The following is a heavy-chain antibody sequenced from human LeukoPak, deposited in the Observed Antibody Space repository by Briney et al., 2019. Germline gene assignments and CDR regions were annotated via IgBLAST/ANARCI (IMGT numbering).Heavy chain of an antibody. Sequence: SVKVSCKASGGTFSSYAISWVRQAPGQGLEWMGRIIPILGIANYAQKFQGRVTITADKSTSTAYMELSSLRSEDTAVYYCARNLVRATPFDYWGQGTLVTVSS. CDR1: GGTFSSYA. CDR3: ARNLVRATPFDY. CDR2: IIPILGIA. J-gene: IGHJ4*02. V-gene: IGHV1-69*04. D-gene: IGHD1-26*01.